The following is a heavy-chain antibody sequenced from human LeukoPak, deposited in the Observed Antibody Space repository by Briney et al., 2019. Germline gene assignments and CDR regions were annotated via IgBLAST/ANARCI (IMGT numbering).Heavy chain of an antibody. D-gene: IGHD6-6*01. CDR3: ARAYSRSRFDY. CDR2: IDPSDSYN. Sequence: GESLKISCKGSGYRFTNYWIGWVRQMPGEGLEWMGTIDPSDSYNNYSPSFQGHVTISADKSISTAYLQWSSLKASDTAMYYCARAYSRSRFDYWGQGTLVTVSS. CDR1: GYRFTNYW. J-gene: IGHJ4*02. V-gene: IGHV5-10-1*01.